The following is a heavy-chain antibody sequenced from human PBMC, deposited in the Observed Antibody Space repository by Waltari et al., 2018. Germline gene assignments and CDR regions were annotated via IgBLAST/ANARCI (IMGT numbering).Heavy chain of an antibody. CDR1: GGSFSGYY. CDR2: INHSGST. CDR3: ARGSRGGMAALPY. Sequence: QVQLQQWGAGLLKPSETLSLTCAVYGGSFSGYYWSWIRQPPGKELEWIGEINHSGSTNYSPSLKSRVTISVDTSTNQFSLKLSSVTAADTAVYYCARGSRGGMAALPYWRQGTLVTVSS. D-gene: IGHD3-16*01. J-gene: IGHJ4*02. V-gene: IGHV4-34*01.